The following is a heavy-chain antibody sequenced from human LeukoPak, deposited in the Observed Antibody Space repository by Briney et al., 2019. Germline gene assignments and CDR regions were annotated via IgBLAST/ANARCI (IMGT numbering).Heavy chain of an antibody. D-gene: IGHD4-23*01. J-gene: IGHJ3*02. CDR3: ARADYGGNAFDI. Sequence: ASVKVSCKASGYTFTGYYMHWVRQAPGQGLEWMGWINPNSGGTNYAQKFQGRVTMTRDTSISTAYMELSRLRSDDTAVYYCARADYGGNAFDIWGQGTMVTVSS. CDR2: INPNSGGT. V-gene: IGHV1-2*02. CDR1: GYTFTGYY.